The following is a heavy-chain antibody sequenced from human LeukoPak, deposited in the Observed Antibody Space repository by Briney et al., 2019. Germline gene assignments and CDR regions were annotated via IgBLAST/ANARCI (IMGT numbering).Heavy chain of an antibody. V-gene: IGHV3-11*05. CDR1: GFTLSDYY. J-gene: IGHJ4*02. D-gene: IGHD3-16*01. Sequence: GGSLRLSCAASGFTLSDYYMSWICQAPGKGLEWVSYISSSSDYTNYADSVKGRFTISRDNAKNSLYLQVNSRRAEDTAVYYCARGGGSNYFDHWGQGTLVTVSS. CDR2: ISSSSDYT. CDR3: ARGGGSNYFDH.